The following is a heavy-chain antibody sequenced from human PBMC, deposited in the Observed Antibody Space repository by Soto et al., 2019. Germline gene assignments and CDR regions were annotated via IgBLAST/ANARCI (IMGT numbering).Heavy chain of an antibody. CDR2: IDGSGGDK. Sequence: VQLLESGGGLVQPGGSLRLSCAASGFTFSSYAMGWVRQAPGKGLEWVSGIDGSGGDKSFADSVKGRFTISRDNPKNMLYQQMYGLRADDTGRYYCAQEIVADAYSETYPFDFWGQGALVAVSS. V-gene: IGHV3-23*01. CDR1: GFTFSSYA. J-gene: IGHJ4*02. CDR3: AQEIVADAYSETYPFDF. D-gene: IGHD2-15*01.